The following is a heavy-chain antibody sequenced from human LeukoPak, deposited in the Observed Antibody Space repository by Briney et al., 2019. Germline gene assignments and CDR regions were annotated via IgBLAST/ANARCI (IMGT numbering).Heavy chain of an antibody. V-gene: IGHV3-7*05. D-gene: IGHD1-26*01. CDR2: IKQDGSEK. Sequence: GGSLRLSCAASGFTFSSYWMNWVRQAPGKGLEWVANIKQDGSEKNYVDSVKGRFTISRDNAKNSLYLQMDSLRAEDTAVYYCAKDWGAGEGAFDIWGQGTMVTVSS. CDR1: GFTFSSYW. CDR3: AKDWGAGEGAFDI. J-gene: IGHJ3*02.